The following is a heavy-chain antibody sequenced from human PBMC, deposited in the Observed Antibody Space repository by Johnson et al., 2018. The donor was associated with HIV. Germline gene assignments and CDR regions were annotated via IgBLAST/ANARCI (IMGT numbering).Heavy chain of an antibody. V-gene: IGHV3-30*03. J-gene: IGHJ3*02. CDR1: GFTFSTYG. D-gene: IGHD5-12*01. Sequence: QVQLVESGGALVQPGGSLRLSCAASGFTFSTYGMHWVRQAPGKGLEWVTFISYDGGNKHYADSVKGRFTISRDNSKNTLYLQMSSLRPEDTALYYCARVKVATINAFDIWGQGTMVTVSS. CDR3: ARVKVATINAFDI. CDR2: ISYDGGNK.